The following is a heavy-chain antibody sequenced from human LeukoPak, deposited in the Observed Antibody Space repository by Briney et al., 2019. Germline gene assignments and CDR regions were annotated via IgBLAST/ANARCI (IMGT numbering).Heavy chain of an antibody. J-gene: IGHJ4*02. CDR2: IKQDGSEK. V-gene: IGHV3-7*01. CDR1: GFTFSSFW. CDR3: ARTGGPHAFDY. Sequence: GGSLILSCAASGFTFSSFWMSRVRQAPGKGLEWVANIKQDGSEKYYVDSVKGRFTISRDNAKNSLYLQMNSLRAEDTAVYYCARTGGPHAFDYWGQGTLVTVSS. D-gene: IGHD7-27*01.